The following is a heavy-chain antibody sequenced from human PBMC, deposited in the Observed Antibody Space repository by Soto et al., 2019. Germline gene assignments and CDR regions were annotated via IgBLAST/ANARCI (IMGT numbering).Heavy chain of an antibody. D-gene: IGHD2-2*01. V-gene: IGHV4-59*01. J-gene: IGHJ6*02. Sequence: SETLSLTCTVSGGSFSDYYWSWIRQPPGKGLEWIGYISYSGSTKYRPSLKSRITISVDTSKNQFSLKLRSVTAADTAVYYCARDFAVPAAIGTDYYFYYGLDVWGRGTTVTVSS. CDR1: GGSFSDYY. CDR3: ARDFAVPAAIGTDYYFYYGLDV. CDR2: ISYSGST.